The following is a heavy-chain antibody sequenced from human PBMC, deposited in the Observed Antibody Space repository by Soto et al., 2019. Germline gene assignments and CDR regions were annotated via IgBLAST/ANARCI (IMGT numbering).Heavy chain of an antibody. D-gene: IGHD6-13*01. J-gene: IGHJ6*02. CDR1: GFTFSTYS. CDR3: ARAVVSSSRYYYYGMDV. CDR2: ISSTSSYI. V-gene: IGHV3-21*01. Sequence: VGSLRLSCAASGFTFSTYSMNWVRQAPGKGLEWVSSISSTSSYIYYADSVKGRFTISRDNAKNSLSLQMNSLGAEDTAVYYCARAVVSSSRYYYYGMDVWGQGTTVTVSS.